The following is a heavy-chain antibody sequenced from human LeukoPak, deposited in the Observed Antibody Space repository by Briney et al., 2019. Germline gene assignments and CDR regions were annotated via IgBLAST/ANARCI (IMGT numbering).Heavy chain of an antibody. V-gene: IGHV3-23*01. CDR2: ISGSGGNT. D-gene: IGHD5-12*01. J-gene: IGHJ5*02. Sequence: GGSLRLSCAASGYTFSTYAMGGVRQAPGKGLEWVSTISGSGGNTYYADSVKGRFTISRDNSKNTLYLQMNSLRAEDTAVYYCAKGRGAGWFDPWGQGTLVTVSS. CDR1: GYTFSTYA. CDR3: AKGRGAGWFDP.